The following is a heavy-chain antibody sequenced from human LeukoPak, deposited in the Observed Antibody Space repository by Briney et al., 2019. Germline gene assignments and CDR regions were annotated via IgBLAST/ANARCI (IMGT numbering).Heavy chain of an antibody. J-gene: IGHJ4*02. CDR3: ARGRGSPHYFDF. V-gene: IGHV4-59*01. CDR1: GDSINKYY. CDR2: IYYSGST. D-gene: IGHD5-12*01. Sequence: SETLSLTCTVSGDSINKYYWSWIRQPPGKGLEWIGHIYYSGSTKYSPSLKSRVTMSVDTSKNQFSLKLTSVTPADTAVYFCARGRGSPHYFDFWGQRTLVTVSS.